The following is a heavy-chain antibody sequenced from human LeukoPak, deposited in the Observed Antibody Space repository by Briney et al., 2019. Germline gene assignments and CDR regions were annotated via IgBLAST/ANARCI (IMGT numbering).Heavy chain of an antibody. CDR2: IDWDDDK. J-gene: IGHJ4*02. V-gene: IGHV2-70*18. D-gene: IGHD2-21*01. CDR1: GGSISSGDYY. Sequence: QTLSLTCTVSGGSISSGDYYWSWLRQPPGKALEWLARIDWDDDKYYSTSLKTRLTISKDTSKNQVVLTMTNMDPVDTATYYCARESDQYYFDYWGQGTLVTVSS. CDR3: ARESDQYYFDY.